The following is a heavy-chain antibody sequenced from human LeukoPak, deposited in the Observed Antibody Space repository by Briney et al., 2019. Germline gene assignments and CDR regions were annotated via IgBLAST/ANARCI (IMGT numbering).Heavy chain of an antibody. Sequence: GGSLRLSCAASGFTFSSYAMSWVRQAPGKGLEWVSAISGSGGSTYCADSVKGRFTISRDNSKNTLYLQMNSLRAEDTAVYYCAKDQPDYGDYEGAFDIWGQGTMVTVSS. D-gene: IGHD4-17*01. CDR2: ISGSGGST. CDR1: GFTFSSYA. J-gene: IGHJ3*02. CDR3: AKDQPDYGDYEGAFDI. V-gene: IGHV3-23*01.